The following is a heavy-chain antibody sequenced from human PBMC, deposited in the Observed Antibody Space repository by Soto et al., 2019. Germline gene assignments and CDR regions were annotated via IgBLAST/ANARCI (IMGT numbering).Heavy chain of an antibody. CDR2: IYYSGST. CDR3: ARHGPTLTRSGHRPSTLVAP. Sequence: SETLSLTCTVSGGSISSSSYYWGWIRQPPGKGLEWIGSIYYSGSTYYNPSLKSRVTISVDTSKNQFSLKLSSVTAADTAVYYCARHGPTLTRSGHRPSTLVAPWGQGTTVTVSS. V-gene: IGHV4-39*01. CDR1: GGSISSSSYY. D-gene: IGHD2-15*01. J-gene: IGHJ6*02.